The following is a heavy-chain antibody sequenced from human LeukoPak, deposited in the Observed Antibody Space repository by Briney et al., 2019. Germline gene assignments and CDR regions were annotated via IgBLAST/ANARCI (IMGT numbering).Heavy chain of an antibody. J-gene: IGHJ3*02. V-gene: IGHV4-61*02. D-gene: IGHD5-24*01. CDR2: IYATGNT. CDR3: ARDKHNPGSAFDI. Sequence: SQTLSLTCSVSGGSMRSDSSFWSWIRQPAGKGLEWIGRIYATGNTNYNPSLERRVTISVDTSKNQFSLELTSVTAADTAVYYCARDKHNPGSAFDIWGQGTMLTVSS. CDR1: GGSMRSDSSF.